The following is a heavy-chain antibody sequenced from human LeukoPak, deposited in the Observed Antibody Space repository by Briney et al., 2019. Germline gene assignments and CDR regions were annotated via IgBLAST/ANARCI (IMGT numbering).Heavy chain of an antibody. CDR3: ARDPYFDWLLDGDFDY. CDR2: ISSSSSYI. Sequence: GGSLRLSCAASGFTFSSYSMNWVRQAPGKGLEWVSSISSSSSYIYYADSVKGRFTISRDNAKNSLYLQMNSLRAEDTAVYYCARDPYFDWLLDGDFDYWGQGTLVTVSS. V-gene: IGHV3-21*01. CDR1: GFTFSSYS. D-gene: IGHD3-9*01. J-gene: IGHJ4*02.